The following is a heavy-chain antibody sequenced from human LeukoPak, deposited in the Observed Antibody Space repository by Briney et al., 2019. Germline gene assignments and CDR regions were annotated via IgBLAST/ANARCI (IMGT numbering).Heavy chain of an antibody. J-gene: IGHJ3*02. CDR2: MNPNSGNT. D-gene: IGHD1-26*01. CDR3: AIGIVGAGADAFDI. CDR1: GYTFTSYD. Sequence: ASVKVSCKASGYTFTSYDINWVRQATGQGLEWMGWMNPNSGNTGYAQKFQGRVTITRNTSISTAYMELSGLRSEDTAVYYCAIGIVGAGADAFDIWGQGTMVTVSS. V-gene: IGHV1-8*03.